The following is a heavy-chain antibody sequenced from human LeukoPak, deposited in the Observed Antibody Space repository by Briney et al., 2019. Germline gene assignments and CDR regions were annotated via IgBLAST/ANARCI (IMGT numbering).Heavy chain of an antibody. CDR3: ARESQGTSEAY. D-gene: IGHD3-10*01. Sequence: GGSLRLSCAASGFTFSSYAMNWVRQAPGKGLEWVSGISGSGVNTYYADSVKGRFTISRDNSKNTLYLQMNSLRAEDTAVYYCARESQGTSEAYWGQGTLVTVSS. CDR1: GFTFSSYA. J-gene: IGHJ4*02. V-gene: IGHV3-23*01. CDR2: ISGSGVNT.